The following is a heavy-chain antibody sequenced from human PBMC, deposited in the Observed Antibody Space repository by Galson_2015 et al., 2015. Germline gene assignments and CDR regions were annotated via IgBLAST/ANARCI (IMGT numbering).Heavy chain of an antibody. CDR1: GFTFSSYW. CDR2: IKQDGSEK. J-gene: IGHJ5*02. CDR3: AREYSGSSGWKTNWFDP. D-gene: IGHD6-19*01. V-gene: IGHV3-7*01. Sequence: SLRLSCAASGFTFSSYWMSWVRQAPGKGLEWVANIKQDGSEKYYVDSVKGRFTISRDNAKNSLYLQMNSLRAEDTAVYYCAREYSGSSGWKTNWFDPWGQGTLVTVSS.